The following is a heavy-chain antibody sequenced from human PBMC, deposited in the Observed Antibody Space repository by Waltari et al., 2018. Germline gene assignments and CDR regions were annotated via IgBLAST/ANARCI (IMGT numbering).Heavy chain of an antibody. Sequence: EVQLLESGGGLVQPGGSLRLSCAASGFIFSNYAMSWVSQGPGKGLGWVTSISGDAIMKQYADSMKGRFSLSRDNSKNILYLEINSLRPEDTAVYYCAKEERERLVPFDYWGQGTLVTVSS. J-gene: IGHJ4*02. V-gene: IGHV3-23*01. D-gene: IGHD6-6*01. CDR2: ISGDAIMK. CDR3: AKEERERLVPFDY. CDR1: GFIFSNYA.